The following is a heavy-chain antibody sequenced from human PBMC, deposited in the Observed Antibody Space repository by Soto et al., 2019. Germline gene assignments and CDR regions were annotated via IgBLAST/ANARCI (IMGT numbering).Heavy chain of an antibody. CDR2: IKGKPDGGAT. Sequence: LRLSCAASGITFNTAWLTWVRQAPGKGLEWVGRIKGKPDGGATDYAAPVEGRFTISRDDSQNTVFLQMNRLKTDDTAVYYCTAGSPFNYWGPGTLVTVSS. CDR1: GITFNTAW. J-gene: IGHJ4*02. CDR3: TAGSPFNY. V-gene: IGHV3-15*01.